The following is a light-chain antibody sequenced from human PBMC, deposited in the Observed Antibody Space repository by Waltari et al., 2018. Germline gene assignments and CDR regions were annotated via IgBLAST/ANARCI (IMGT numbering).Light chain of an antibody. J-gene: IGKJ1*01. CDR3: QQRSLWPRT. Sequence: EIVLTQSPATLSLSPGDTGTLSCRASQDISTDLAWYQHRPGQAPRLLIYDVSNRATGIPPRFSGSGPGTDFTLTISSLEPEDLAVYFCQQRSLWPRTFGPGTKVEI. CDR1: QDISTD. CDR2: DVS. V-gene: IGKV3-11*01.